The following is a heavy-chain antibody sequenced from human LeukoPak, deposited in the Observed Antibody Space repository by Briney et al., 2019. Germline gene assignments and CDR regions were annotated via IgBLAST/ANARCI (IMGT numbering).Heavy chain of an antibody. V-gene: IGHV1-69*13. CDR1: GGTFSSYA. D-gene: IGHD6-13*01. CDR2: IIPIFGTA. J-gene: IGHJ6*02. Sequence: SVKVSCKASGGTFSSYAISWVRQAPGQGLEWMGGIIPIFGTANYAQKFQGRVTITADESTSTAYMELSSLRSEDTAVYYCAKEGYSRSWYHLQFYYYYGMDVWGQGTTVTVSS. CDR3: AKEGYSRSWYHLQFYYYYGMDV.